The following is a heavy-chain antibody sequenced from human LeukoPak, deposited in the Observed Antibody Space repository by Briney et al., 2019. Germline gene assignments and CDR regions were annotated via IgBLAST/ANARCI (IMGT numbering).Heavy chain of an antibody. J-gene: IGHJ6*02. D-gene: IGHD2-15*01. CDR1: GFTFRIYE. Sequence: GGSLRLSCAASGFTFRIYEMNWVRQAPGKGLEWVSSISSSSSYIYYADSVKGRFTTSRDNAKNSLYLQMNSLRAEDTAVYYCASQLPYCSGGSCYVWGYGMDVWGQGTTVTVSS. CDR3: ASQLPYCSGGSCYVWGYGMDV. V-gene: IGHV3-21*01. CDR2: ISSSSSYI.